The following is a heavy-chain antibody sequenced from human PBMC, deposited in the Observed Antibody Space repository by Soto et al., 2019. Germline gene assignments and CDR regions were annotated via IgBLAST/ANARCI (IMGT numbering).Heavy chain of an antibody. J-gene: IGHJ6*02. V-gene: IGHV4-30-4*01. CDR1: GGSISSGDYY. Sequence: QVQLQESGPGLVKPSQTLSLTCTVSGGSISSGDYYWSWIRQPPGKGLEWIGYIYYSGSTYYNPSLKSRVTISVDTSKNQFSLKLSSVTAADTAVYYCARDLVLVPAASEGYYYYYGMDVWGQGTAVTVSS. CDR3: ARDLVLVPAASEGYYYYYGMDV. D-gene: IGHD2-2*01. CDR2: IYYSGST.